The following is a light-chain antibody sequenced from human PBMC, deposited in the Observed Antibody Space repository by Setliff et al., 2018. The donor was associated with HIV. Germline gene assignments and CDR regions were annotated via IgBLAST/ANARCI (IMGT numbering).Light chain of an antibody. CDR2: EVS. J-gene: IGLJ1*01. CDR1: SSDVGGYNF. Sequence: QSALTQPASVSGSPGQSITISCTGTSSDVGGYNFVSWYQQHPGKAPKLMIYEVSTRPSGVSNRFSGSKSGNPAFLTISGLQADDEADYYCSSYTTSTPYVFGTGTKVTVL. V-gene: IGLV2-14*01. CDR3: SSYTTSTPYV.